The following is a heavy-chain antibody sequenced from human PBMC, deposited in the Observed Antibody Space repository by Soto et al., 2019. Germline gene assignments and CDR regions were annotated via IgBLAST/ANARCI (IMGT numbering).Heavy chain of an antibody. CDR2: TYQSGSA. V-gene: IGHV4-30-2*06. CDR3: ARDYYGMDV. Sequence: SETLSLTCTVSCGSITSGGYSWTWIRQSPGKGLEWIGYTYQSGSAYYNPSLKSRVTISVDRSKNQFSLNLTSVTAADTAVYYCARDYYGMDVWGQGTTVTVSS. CDR1: CGSITSGGYS. J-gene: IGHJ6*02.